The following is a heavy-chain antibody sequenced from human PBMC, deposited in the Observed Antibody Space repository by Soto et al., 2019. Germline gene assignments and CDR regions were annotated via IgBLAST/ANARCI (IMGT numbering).Heavy chain of an antibody. J-gene: IGHJ6*02. CDR2: IYYSGST. CDR3: ARDRRYYGMDV. Sequence: SETLSLTCTVSGGSISSGDYYWSWIRQPPGKGLEWIGYIYYSGSTNYNPSLKSRVTISVDTSKNQFSLKLTSVTAADTAVYYCARDRRYYGMDVWGQGTTVTVSS. V-gene: IGHV4-61*08. CDR1: GGSISSGDYY.